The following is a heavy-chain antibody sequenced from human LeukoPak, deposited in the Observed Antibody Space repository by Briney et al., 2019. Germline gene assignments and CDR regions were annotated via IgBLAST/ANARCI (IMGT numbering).Heavy chain of an antibody. V-gene: IGHV3-23*01. CDR1: GFTFSSYA. CDR2: ISGSGGST. D-gene: IGHD4-23*01. CDR3: ASLSLRWSDY. J-gene: IGHJ4*02. Sequence: GGSLRLSCAASGFTFSSYAMSWVRQAPGQGLEWVSAISGSGGSTYYADSVKGRFTISRDNAKNSLYLQMNSLRAEDTAVYYCASLSLRWSDYWGQGTLVTVSS.